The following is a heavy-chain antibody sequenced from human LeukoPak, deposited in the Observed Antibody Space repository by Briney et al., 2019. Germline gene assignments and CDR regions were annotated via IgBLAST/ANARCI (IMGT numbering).Heavy chain of an antibody. CDR3: ARDPPCTNGVCYLAFDI. J-gene: IGHJ3*02. Sequence: GASVKVSCKASGYTFTGYYMHWVRQAPGQGLEWMGWINPNSGGTNYAQKFQGRVTMTRDTSISTVYMELSRLRSDDTAVYYCARDPPCTNGVCYLAFDIWGQGTMVTVPS. CDR1: GYTFTGYY. D-gene: IGHD2-8*01. CDR2: INPNSGGT. V-gene: IGHV1-2*02.